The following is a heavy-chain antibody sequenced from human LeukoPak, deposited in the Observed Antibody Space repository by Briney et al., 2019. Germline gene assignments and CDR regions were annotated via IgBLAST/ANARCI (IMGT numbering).Heavy chain of an antibody. CDR2: ITPKSGDT. CDR1: GYTFSDFY. V-gene: IGHV1-2*02. D-gene: IGHD3-3*02. CDR3: ARVRLADERAWAY. Sequence: ASVKVSCKASGYTFSDFYIHCVRQAPGQGLEYVGWITPKSGDTYSPQRFQGRVTMTRDASISPAYMELSSLRSDETAVYFCARVRLADERAWAYWGQGTLVTVSS. J-gene: IGHJ4*02.